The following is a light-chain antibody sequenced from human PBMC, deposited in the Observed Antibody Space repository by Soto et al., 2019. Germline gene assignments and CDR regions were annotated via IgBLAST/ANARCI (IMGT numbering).Light chain of an antibody. Sequence: EIVMTQSPATLSVSPGERATLYCRASQSVSSNLAWYQQKPGQAPRLLIYGASTRATGIPARFSGSGSVTEFTRTISSLQSEDVSVYYCQHYNTWPPWTFGQGTKVEIK. CDR3: QHYNTWPPWT. V-gene: IGKV3-15*01. J-gene: IGKJ1*01. CDR1: QSVSSN. CDR2: GAS.